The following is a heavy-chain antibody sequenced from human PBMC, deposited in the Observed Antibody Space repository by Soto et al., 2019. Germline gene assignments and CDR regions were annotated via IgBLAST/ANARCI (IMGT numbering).Heavy chain of an antibody. Sequence: GGSLRLSCAASGLTFSTYGMYWVRQAPGKGLKRVAFISYDGSDQYYADSVKGRFTISRDNSKNTLYLQINSLRTEDTAVYYCAKTYNQFVGTYTYSYYYGLDVWGQGTTVTVSS. CDR1: GLTFSTYG. V-gene: IGHV3-30*18. J-gene: IGHJ6*02. CDR3: AKTYNQFVGTYTYSYYYGLDV. CDR2: ISYDGSDQ. D-gene: IGHD1-1*01.